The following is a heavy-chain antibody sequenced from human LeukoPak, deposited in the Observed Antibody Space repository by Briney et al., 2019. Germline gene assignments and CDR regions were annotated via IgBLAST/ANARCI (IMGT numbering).Heavy chain of an antibody. V-gene: IGHV3-66*01. CDR1: GFSVRSNY. Sequence: GGSLRLSCAASGFSVRSNYMSWVRQAPGKGLEWVAVIYSGGRTNYADPVKGRFTISSDDSKDTLYLQMNSLRAEDTAVYYCARDRPLYGSGNYVWGQGTTVTVSS. J-gene: IGHJ6*02. D-gene: IGHD3-10*01. CDR2: IYSGGRT. CDR3: ARDRPLYGSGNYV.